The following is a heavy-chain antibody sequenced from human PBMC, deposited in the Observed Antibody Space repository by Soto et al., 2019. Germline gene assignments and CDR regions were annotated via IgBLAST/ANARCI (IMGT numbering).Heavy chain of an antibody. V-gene: IGHV4-61*01. CDR1: GGSVSSGSYY. CDR2: IYYSGST. D-gene: IGHD1-1*01. Sequence: PSETLSLTCTVSGGSVSSGSYYWSWIRQPPGKGLEWIGYIYYSGSTNYNPSLKSRVTISIDTSKNQFSLKLSSVTAADMAVYYCARSLSEATRSLGYWYQGTLVT. J-gene: IGHJ4*02. CDR3: ARSLSEATRSLGY.